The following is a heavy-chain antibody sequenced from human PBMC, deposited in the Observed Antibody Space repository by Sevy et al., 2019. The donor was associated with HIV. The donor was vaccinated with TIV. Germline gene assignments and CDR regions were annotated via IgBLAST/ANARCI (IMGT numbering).Heavy chain of an antibody. D-gene: IGHD4-17*01. CDR2: ISYDGSNK. CDR3: ARDRLDYGDYVPHDAFDI. Sequence: GSLRLSCAASGFTFSSYAMHWVRQAPGKGLEWVAVISYDGSNKYDADSVKGRFTISRDNSKNTLYLQMNSLRAEDTAVYYCARDRLDYGDYVPHDAFDIWGQGTMVTVSS. V-gene: IGHV3-30-3*01. CDR1: GFTFSSYA. J-gene: IGHJ3*02.